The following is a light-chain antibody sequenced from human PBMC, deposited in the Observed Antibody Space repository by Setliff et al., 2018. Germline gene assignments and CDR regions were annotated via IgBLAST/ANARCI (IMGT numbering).Light chain of an antibody. CDR1: RSDVGGYNY. Sequence: QSALTQPPSASGSPGQSVTISCTGTRSDVGGYNYVSWYQQHPGKAPKLVIYDVSKRPSGVPDRFSGAKSGNTASLIISGLQAEDEADYYCSAYTSSSTYVFGTGTKVTVL. J-gene: IGLJ1*01. CDR3: SAYTSSSTYV. CDR2: DVS. V-gene: IGLV2-8*01.